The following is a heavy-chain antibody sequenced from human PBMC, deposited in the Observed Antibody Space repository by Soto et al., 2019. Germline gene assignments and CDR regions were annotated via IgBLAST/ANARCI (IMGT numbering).Heavy chain of an antibody. CDR3: ATSSGKIDH. CDR1: GVTFITYW. Sequence: PGGSLILSCVASGVTFITYWMHWVRQAPGKGLVWVSRINTDGSTTSYADSVEGRFTISRDNAKNTLFLQMNSLRAEDTAVYYCATSSGKIDHWGQGTLVTVSS. CDR2: INTDGSTT. V-gene: IGHV3-74*01. D-gene: IGHD6-19*01. J-gene: IGHJ4*02.